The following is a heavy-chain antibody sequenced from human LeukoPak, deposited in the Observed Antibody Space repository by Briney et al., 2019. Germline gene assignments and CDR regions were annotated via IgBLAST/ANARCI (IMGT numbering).Heavy chain of an antibody. D-gene: IGHD3-16*01. CDR1: GYSISSGYY. J-gene: IGHJ4*02. Sequence: SETLSLTCTVSGYSISSGYYWGWIRQPPGKGLEWIGSIYHSGSTYYNPSLKSRVTISVDTSKNQFSLKLSSVTAADTAVYYCAREPLYYFDYWGQGTLVTVSS. CDR3: AREPLYYFDY. CDR2: IYHSGST. V-gene: IGHV4-38-2*02.